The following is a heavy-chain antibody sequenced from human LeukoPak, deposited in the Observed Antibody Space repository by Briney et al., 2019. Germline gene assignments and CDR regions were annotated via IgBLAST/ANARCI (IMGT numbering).Heavy chain of an antibody. J-gene: IGHJ3*02. CDR1: GYTFTGYY. Sequence: ASVTVSCKASGYTFTGYYMHWVRQAPGQGLEWMGWINPNSGGTNYAQKFQGRVTMTRDTSISTAYMELSRLRSDDTAVYYCARDPPPRYGSGSYLDAFDIWGQGTMVTVSS. CDR3: ARDPPPRYGSGSYLDAFDI. V-gene: IGHV1-2*02. D-gene: IGHD3-10*01. CDR2: INPNSGGT.